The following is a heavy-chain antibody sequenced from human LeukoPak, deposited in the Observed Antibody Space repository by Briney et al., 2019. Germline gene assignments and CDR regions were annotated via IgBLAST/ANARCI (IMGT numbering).Heavy chain of an antibody. CDR1: GFTFSSYA. V-gene: IGHV3-30*04. CDR2: ISYDGSNK. CDR3: ARGYYYDKSREYYFDY. Sequence: GGSLRLSCAASGFTFSSYAMHWVRQAPGKGLEWVAVISYDGSNKYYADSVKGRFTISRDNSKNTLYLQMNSLRAEDTAVYYCARGYYYDKSREYYFDYWGQGTLVTLSS. D-gene: IGHD3-22*01. J-gene: IGHJ4*02.